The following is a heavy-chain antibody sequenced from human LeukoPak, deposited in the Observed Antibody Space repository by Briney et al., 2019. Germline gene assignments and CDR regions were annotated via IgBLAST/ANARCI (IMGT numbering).Heavy chain of an antibody. CDR1: GFTFSSYS. CDR2: ISSTSSTI. CDR3: ARDRRIGGHISFDY. Sequence: PGGSLRLSCAASGFTFSSYSMNWVRQAPGKGLEWVSYISSTSSTIFYADSVKGRFTISRDSAKNSLYLQMNSLRAEDTAVYYCARDRRIGGHISFDYWGQGTLVTVSS. J-gene: IGHJ4*02. V-gene: IGHV3-48*01. D-gene: IGHD2-15*01.